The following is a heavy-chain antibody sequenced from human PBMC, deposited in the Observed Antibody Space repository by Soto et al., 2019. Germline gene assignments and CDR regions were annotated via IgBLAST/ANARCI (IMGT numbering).Heavy chain of an antibody. Sequence: GESLKTSCKGPGYSFTSYWIAWVRQMPGKGLEWMGIIYLRDSDTRYSPSFQGRVTISADKSISTAYLQWSSLKASDTAMYYCARYSSGWPYYFDYWGQGTLVTVSS. D-gene: IGHD6-19*01. CDR1: GYSFTSYW. CDR3: ARYSSGWPYYFDY. CDR2: IYLRDSDT. V-gene: IGHV5-51*01. J-gene: IGHJ4*02.